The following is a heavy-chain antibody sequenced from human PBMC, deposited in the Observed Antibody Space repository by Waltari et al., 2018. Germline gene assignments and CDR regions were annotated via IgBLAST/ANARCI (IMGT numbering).Heavy chain of an antibody. CDR3: AIDSSGWYETYDY. D-gene: IGHD6-19*01. CDR2: IYSGGST. V-gene: IGHV3-53*01. J-gene: IGHJ4*02. Sequence: EVQLVESGGGLIQPGGSLRLSCAASGFTVSSNYMSWVRQAPGKGLEWVSVIYSGGSTYYADSLKGRFTISRDNSKNTLYLQMNSLRAEDTAVYYCAIDSSGWYETYDYWGQGTLVTVSS. CDR1: GFTVSSNY.